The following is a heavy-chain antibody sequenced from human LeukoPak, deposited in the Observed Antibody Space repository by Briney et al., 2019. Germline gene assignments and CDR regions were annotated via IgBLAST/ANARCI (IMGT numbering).Heavy chain of an antibody. J-gene: IGHJ4*02. CDR2: INHSGST. V-gene: IGHV4-34*01. D-gene: IGHD1-26*01. CDR1: GGSFSGYY. Sequence: SETLSLTCAVYGGSFSGYYWSWIRQPPGKGLEWIGEINHSGSTNYNPSLKSRVTISVDTSKNQFSLRLTSVTAADTAVYYCARNRVVGAPNFDYWGQGTLVTVFS. CDR3: ARNRVVGAPNFDY.